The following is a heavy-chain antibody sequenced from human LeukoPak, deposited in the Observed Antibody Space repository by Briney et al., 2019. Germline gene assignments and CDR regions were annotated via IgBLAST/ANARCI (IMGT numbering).Heavy chain of an antibody. D-gene: IGHD3-16*01. Sequence: ASVTVSCKFSGYTLTELSMHWVRQAPGKGLEWMGGFDPEDGETIYAQKFQGRVTMTEDTSTDTAYMELSSLRSEDTAVYYCATDLFMITSADYWGQGTLVTVSS. V-gene: IGHV1-24*01. CDR1: GYTLTELS. CDR3: ATDLFMITSADY. J-gene: IGHJ4*02. CDR2: FDPEDGET.